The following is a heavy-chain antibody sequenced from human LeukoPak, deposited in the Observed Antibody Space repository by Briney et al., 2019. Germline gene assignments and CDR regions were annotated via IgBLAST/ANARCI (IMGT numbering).Heavy chain of an antibody. J-gene: IGHJ5*02. Sequence: GASVKVSCKASGYTFTSYDINWVRQATGQGLEWMGWMNPNSGNTGYAQKFQGRVTMTRNTSISTAYMELSSLRSEDTAVYYCARVWAARLYWFYPWGQGTLVTVSS. V-gene: IGHV1-8*01. D-gene: IGHD5-18*01. CDR1: GYTFTSYD. CDR3: ARVWAARLYWFYP. CDR2: MNPNSGNT.